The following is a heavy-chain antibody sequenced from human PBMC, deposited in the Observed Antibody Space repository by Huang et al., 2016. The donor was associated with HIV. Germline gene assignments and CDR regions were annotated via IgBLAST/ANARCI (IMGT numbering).Heavy chain of an antibody. CDR2: IYYSGSS. CDR3: ARAPATHSVFFY. Sequence: QVQLQESGPGLVKPSQTLSLTCTVSGDSIRSGGYYWTWIRQSPAKGLGWIGYIYYSGSSEYNPSLKSLVSISIDAFKNRVSLKLKSVTVADTAVYYCARAPATHSVFFYWGQGTLVTVSA. CDR1: GDSIRSGGYY. J-gene: IGHJ4*02. V-gene: IGHV4-30-4*08. D-gene: IGHD3-3*01.